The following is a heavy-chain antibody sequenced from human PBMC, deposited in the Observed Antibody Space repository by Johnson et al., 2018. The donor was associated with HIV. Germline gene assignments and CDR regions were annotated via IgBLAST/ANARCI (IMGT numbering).Heavy chain of an antibody. CDR3: ARVGVVGVPNAFDV. CDR1: GFTVSTFY. J-gene: IGHJ3*01. Sequence: VQLVESGGGLVQPGGSLRLSCAGSGFTVSTFYMTWVRQGPGKGLEWVSYISTITNTVFYAGSVKGRFTISRDNAKNSLYLQMNSLRAEDTAVYYCARVGVVGVPNAFDVSGQGTLVTVSS. CDR2: ISTITNTV. V-gene: IGHV3-48*04. D-gene: IGHD2-15*01.